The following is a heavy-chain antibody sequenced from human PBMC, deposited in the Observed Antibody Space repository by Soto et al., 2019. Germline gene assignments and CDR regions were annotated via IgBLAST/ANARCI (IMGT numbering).Heavy chain of an antibody. Sequence: ESRKISCKGSGYSFTGYWIGWVRQMPGKGLEWMGIIYPGDSDTRYSPSFQGQVTISADKSISTAYLQWSSLKASDTAMYYCARPERYSSSWYVSYFDYWGQGTLVTVSS. CDR3: ARPERYSSSWYVSYFDY. V-gene: IGHV5-51*01. CDR2: IYPGDSDT. D-gene: IGHD6-13*01. J-gene: IGHJ4*02. CDR1: GYSFTGYW.